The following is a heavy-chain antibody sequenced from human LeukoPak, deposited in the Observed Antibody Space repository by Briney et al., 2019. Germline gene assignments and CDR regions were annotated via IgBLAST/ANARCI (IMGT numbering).Heavy chain of an antibody. V-gene: IGHV3-48*04. D-gene: IGHD2-15*01. J-gene: IGHJ5*02. CDR1: GFTFSSYS. Sequence: GGSLRLSCAASGFTFSSYSMNWVRQAPGKGLEWVSYISSSGSTIYYADSVKGRFTISRDNAKNSLYLQMNSLRAEDTAVCYCAREDMGYCSGGSCYRAWFDPWGQGTLVTVSS. CDR3: AREDMGYCSGGSCYRAWFDP. CDR2: ISSSGSTI.